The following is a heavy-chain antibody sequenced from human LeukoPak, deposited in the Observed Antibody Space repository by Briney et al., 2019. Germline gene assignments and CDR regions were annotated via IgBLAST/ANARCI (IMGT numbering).Heavy chain of an antibody. V-gene: IGHV4-38-2*01. D-gene: IGHD3-10*01. CDR3: ARGKVLLLFGELLSTSNWFDP. J-gene: IGHJ5*02. CDR2: IYHSGST. CDR1: GYSISSGYY. Sequence: SETLSLTCAVSGYSISSGYYWGWIRQPPGKGLEWIGSIYHSGSTYYNPSLKSRVTISVDTSKNQFSLKLSSVTAADTAVYYCARGKVLLLFGELLSTSNWFDPWGQGTLVTVSS.